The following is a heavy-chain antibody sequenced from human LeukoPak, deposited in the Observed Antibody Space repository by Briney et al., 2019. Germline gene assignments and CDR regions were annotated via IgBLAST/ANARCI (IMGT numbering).Heavy chain of an antibody. CDR2: IYYSGST. V-gene: IGHV4-59*08. CDR1: GGSLSYYY. J-gene: IGHJ4*02. Sequence: SETLSLTCTVSGGSLSYYYWSWIRQPPGKGLEWIGYIYYSGSTNYNPSLKSRVTISVDTSKNQFSLKLSSVTAADTAVYYCARLMGDYWGQGTLVTVSS. CDR3: ARLMGDY. D-gene: IGHD5-24*01.